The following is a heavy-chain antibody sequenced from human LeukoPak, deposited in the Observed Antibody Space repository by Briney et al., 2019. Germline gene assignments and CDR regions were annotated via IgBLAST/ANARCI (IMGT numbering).Heavy chain of an antibody. CDR1: GFTVSSNY. CDR2: IKQEGSER. D-gene: IGHD1-7*01. Sequence: GGSLRLSCAASGFTVSSNYMTWVRQAPGKGLEWVANIKQEGSERNYVDSVKGRFTIARDNTKNSLCLQMTSLRGEDTAVYYCASRAGKPGNTPWCFDYWGQGALVTVSS. V-gene: IGHV3-7*01. CDR3: ASRAGKPGNTPWCFDY. J-gene: IGHJ4*02.